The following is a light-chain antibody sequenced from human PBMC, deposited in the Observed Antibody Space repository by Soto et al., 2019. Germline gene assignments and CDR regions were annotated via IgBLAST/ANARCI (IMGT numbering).Light chain of an antibody. V-gene: IGLV2-23*02. Sequence: QSVLTQPASVSGSPGQSIIITCIGSSRDVGSDNLVSWYQQVPGRAPKLIIFGVDKRPSGVSNRFSGSKSANTASLTISGLQTEDEADYYCCSYAGRSSLMFGGGTKVTVL. CDR3: CSYAGRSSLM. CDR1: SRDVGSDNL. CDR2: GVD. J-gene: IGLJ3*02.